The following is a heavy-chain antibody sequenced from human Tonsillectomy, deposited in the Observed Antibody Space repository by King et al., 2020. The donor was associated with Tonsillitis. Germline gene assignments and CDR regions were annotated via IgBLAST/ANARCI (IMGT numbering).Heavy chain of an antibody. Sequence: VQLVQSGAEVKKPGSSVKVSCKASGDTFSNYAINWVRQAPGQGLEWMGGIIPMFATPNYAQKFQGRVTITADESTSTAYMEVSSLRSEDTAVYYCARAYSRSSPPFDYWGQGTLVTVSS. J-gene: IGHJ4*02. CDR1: GDTFSNYA. D-gene: IGHD6-6*01. V-gene: IGHV1-69*01. CDR2: IIPMFATP. CDR3: ARAYSRSSPPFDY.